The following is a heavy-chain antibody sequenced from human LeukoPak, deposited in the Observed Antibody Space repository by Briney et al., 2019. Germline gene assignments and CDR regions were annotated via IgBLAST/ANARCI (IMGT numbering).Heavy chain of an antibody. CDR1: GGSIRSYY. CDR2: INHSGST. V-gene: IGHV4-34*01. CDR3: ARGVYFGY. Sequence: SETLSLTCTVSGGSIRSYYWSWIRQPPGKGLEWIGEINHSGSTNYNPSLKSRVTISVDTSKNQFSLKLSSVTAADTAVYYCARGVYFGYWGQGTLVTVSS. J-gene: IGHJ4*02.